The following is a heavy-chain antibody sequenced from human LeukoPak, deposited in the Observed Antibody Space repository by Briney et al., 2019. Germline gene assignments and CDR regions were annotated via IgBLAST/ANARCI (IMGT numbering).Heavy chain of an antibody. V-gene: IGHV3-21*01. J-gene: IGHJ4*02. CDR1: GFTFSSYS. CDR2: ISSSSSYI. CDR3: ARDIYDYVWGSYRYYFDY. D-gene: IGHD3-16*02. Sequence: GSLRLSCAASGFTFSSYSMNWVRQAPGKGLEWVSSISSSSSYIYYADSVKGRFTISRDNAKNSLYLQMNSLRAEDTAVYYCARDIYDYVWGSYRYYFDYWGQGTPVTVSS.